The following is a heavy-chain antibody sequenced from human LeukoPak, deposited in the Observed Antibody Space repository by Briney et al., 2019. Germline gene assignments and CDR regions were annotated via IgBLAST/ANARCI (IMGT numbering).Heavy chain of an antibody. V-gene: IGHV1-2*06. CDR2: ISPNTGGT. D-gene: IGHD5-18*01. J-gene: IGHJ4*02. CDR1: EYTFTDYY. CDR3: ARGGRSGYRYFDY. Sequence: ASVKVSCKASEYTFTDYYIHWIRQAPGQGLEWMGRISPNTGGTDHAQEFRDKITMTWDTSISTAYIELSRLISDDTAVYYCARGGRSGYRYFDYWGQGTLVTVSS.